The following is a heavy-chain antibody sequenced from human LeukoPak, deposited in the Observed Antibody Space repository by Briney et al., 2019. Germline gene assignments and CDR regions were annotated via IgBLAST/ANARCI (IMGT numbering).Heavy chain of an antibody. Sequence: PSETLSLTCSVSGGSMTNYYWSWIRQPPGKGLECIGTISYSGRTYYNPSLKSRVTISRDTSRNQFSLRLTSVTAADTALYYCARHVESLGAGFPFDYWGQGTLVTVSS. CDR2: ISYSGRT. D-gene: IGHD3-16*01. CDR3: ARHVESLGAGFPFDY. J-gene: IGHJ4*02. V-gene: IGHV4-39*01. CDR1: GGSMTNYY.